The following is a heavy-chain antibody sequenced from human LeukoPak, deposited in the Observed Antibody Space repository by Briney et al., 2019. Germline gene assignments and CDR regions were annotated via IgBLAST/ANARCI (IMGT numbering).Heavy chain of an antibody. J-gene: IGHJ4*02. V-gene: IGHV3-53*01. CDR2: ISDGGVT. CDR1: DFTVSDNY. Sequence: GGSLRLSCATSDFTVSDNYMSWVRQAPGKGLEWVSVISDGGVTYYADSVKGRFTISRDDSNNTLYLQMNSLRPEDTAVYYCGGSGSYYTPSYYWGQGTLVTVSS. CDR3: GGSGSYYTPSYY. D-gene: IGHD3-10*01.